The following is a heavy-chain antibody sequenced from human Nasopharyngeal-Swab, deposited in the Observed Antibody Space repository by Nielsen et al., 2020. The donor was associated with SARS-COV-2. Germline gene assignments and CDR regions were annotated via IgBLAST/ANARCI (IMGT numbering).Heavy chain of an antibody. J-gene: IGHJ4*02. D-gene: IGHD1-1*01. CDR3: ARFPYSSYNRPFDY. Sequence: SETLSLPSTVSGGSVSSGSYYWSWIRQPPGKGLEWIGEINHSGSTNYNPSLKSRVTISVDTSKNQFSLKLSSVTAADTAVYYCARFPYSSYNRPFDYWGQGTLVTVSS. CDR1: GGSVSSGSYY. CDR2: INHSGST. V-gene: IGHV4-39*07.